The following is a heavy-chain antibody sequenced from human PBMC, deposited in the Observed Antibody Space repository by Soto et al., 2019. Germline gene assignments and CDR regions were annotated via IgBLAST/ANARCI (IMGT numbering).Heavy chain of an antibody. J-gene: IGHJ5*02. CDR1: GFTFSNDA. Sequence: PGGSLRLSCAASGFTFSNDAMTWVRQAPGKGLEWVSGVTRGGSAYYADSVKGRFTISRDNSKNTVFLQMNSLRAEDTAIYYCAKVLSGYSYGRAWGQGT. CDR2: VTRGGSA. D-gene: IGHD5-18*01. CDR3: AKVLSGYSYGRA. V-gene: IGHV3-23*01.